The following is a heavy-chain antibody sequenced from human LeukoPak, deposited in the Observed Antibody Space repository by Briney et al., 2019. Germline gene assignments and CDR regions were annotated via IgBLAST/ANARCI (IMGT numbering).Heavy chain of an antibody. D-gene: IGHD6-13*01. V-gene: IGHV1-8*01. CDR1: GYTFTSYD. CDR2: MNPNSGNT. CDR3: ARGPIAAAGTQNDY. Sequence: ASVKVSCKASGYTFTSYDINWVRQATGQGLEWMGWMNPNSGNTGYAQKFQGRVTMTRNTSISTAYMELSSLRSEDTAVYYCARGPIAAAGTQNDYWGQGTLVTVSS. J-gene: IGHJ4*02.